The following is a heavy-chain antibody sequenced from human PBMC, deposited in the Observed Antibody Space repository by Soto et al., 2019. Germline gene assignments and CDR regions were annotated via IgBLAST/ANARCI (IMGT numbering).Heavy chain of an antibody. J-gene: IGHJ4*02. CDR3: ASGRGYDILTGYYPYSDY. D-gene: IGHD3-9*01. Sequence: SLRLSCAASGLTFDDYAMHWVRQAPGKDLEWVSGISWNSGSIGYADSVKGRFTISRDNAKNSLYLQMNSLRAGDTALYYCASGRGYDILTGYYPYSDYWGQGTLVTVSS. CDR1: GLTFDDYA. CDR2: ISWNSGSI. V-gene: IGHV3-9*01.